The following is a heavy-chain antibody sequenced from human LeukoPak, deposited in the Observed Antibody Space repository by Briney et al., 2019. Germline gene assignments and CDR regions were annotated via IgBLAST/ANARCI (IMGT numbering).Heavy chain of an antibody. D-gene: IGHD4-17*01. Sequence: PGGSLRLSCAASGFTFSSYWMHWVRQAPGKGLVWVSRINSDGSSTSYADYVKGRFTISRDNAKNTLYLQMNSLRAEDTAVYYCMSDVPTTVTTNDYWGQGTLVTVSS. CDR1: GFTFSSYW. J-gene: IGHJ4*02. V-gene: IGHV3-74*01. CDR3: MSDVPTTVTTNDY. CDR2: INSDGSST.